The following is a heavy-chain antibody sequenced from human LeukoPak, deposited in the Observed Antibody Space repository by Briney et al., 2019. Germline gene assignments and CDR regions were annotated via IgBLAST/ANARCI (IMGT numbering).Heavy chain of an antibody. V-gene: IGHV3-64D*09. J-gene: IGHJ4*02. CDR3: VKDRGTGVYKQWLYFDY. CDR1: GFTLSTYA. Sequence: GGSLGLSCSASGFTLSTYAIHWVRQAPGKGLEYVSAISSDGGSTYYADSVKGRFTISRDNSKNTLYLQMSSLRAEDTAVYYCVKDRGTGVYKQWLYFDYWGQGTLVTVSS. D-gene: IGHD6-19*01. CDR2: ISSDGGST.